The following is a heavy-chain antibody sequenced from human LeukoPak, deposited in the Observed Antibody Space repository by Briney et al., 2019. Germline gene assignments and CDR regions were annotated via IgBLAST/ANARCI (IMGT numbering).Heavy chain of an antibody. CDR3: AKGQLWLWVPDY. V-gene: IGHV3-23*01. CDR2: ISGSGGST. Sequence: GGSLRLSCAASGFTCSSYAMSWVRQAPGKGLEWVSAISGSGGSTYSADSVKGRFTISRDNSKNTLYLQMNSLRAEDTAVYYCAKGQLWLWVPDYWGQGTLVTVSS. J-gene: IGHJ4*02. CDR1: GFTCSSYA. D-gene: IGHD5-18*01.